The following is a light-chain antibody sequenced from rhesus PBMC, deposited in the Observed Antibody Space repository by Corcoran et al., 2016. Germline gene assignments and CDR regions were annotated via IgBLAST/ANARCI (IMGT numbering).Light chain of an antibody. J-gene: IGKJ1*01. CDR3: QHCYSTPLT. V-gene: IGKV1-25*01. CDR1: QGITND. Sequence: DIQMTQSPSSLSASVGDRVTITCRASQGITNDLAWYQQKPGKNPNLLIYEACSLQSGIPSRFSGSGAGTVFTLTLSSLQSEDFAPSYCQHCYSTPLTFGQGTKVEIK. CDR2: EAC.